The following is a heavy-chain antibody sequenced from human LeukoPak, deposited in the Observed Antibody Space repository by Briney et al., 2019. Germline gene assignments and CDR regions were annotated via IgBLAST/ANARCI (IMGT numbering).Heavy chain of an antibody. Sequence: PSETLSLTCTVSGGSISTYSWSWIRQPPGKGLEWIGYIYYSGNTNYNPSLNSRGPISVDTSKNQFSLKLSSVTAADTAVYSCARVRLVGYDILTGYYSFDYWGQGTLVTVSS. CDR3: ARVRLVGYDILTGYYSFDY. CDR1: GGSISTYS. J-gene: IGHJ4*02. D-gene: IGHD3-9*01. CDR2: IYYSGNT. V-gene: IGHV4-59*01.